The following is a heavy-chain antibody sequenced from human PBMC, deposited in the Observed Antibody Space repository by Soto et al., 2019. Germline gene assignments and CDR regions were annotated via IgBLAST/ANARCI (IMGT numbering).Heavy chain of an antibody. CDR1: GFTFSSYW. J-gene: IGHJ4*02. D-gene: IGHD1-1*01. CDR3: ARDLGWYDWTDENDY. CDR2: IKQDGSEK. Sequence: EVQLVESGGGLVQPGGSLRLSCAASGFTFSSYWMSWVRQSPGKGLEWVANIKQDGSEKYYVDSVKGRFTISRDNAKNSLYLQMNSLRAEDTAVYYCARDLGWYDWTDENDYWGQGTLVTVSS. V-gene: IGHV3-7*01.